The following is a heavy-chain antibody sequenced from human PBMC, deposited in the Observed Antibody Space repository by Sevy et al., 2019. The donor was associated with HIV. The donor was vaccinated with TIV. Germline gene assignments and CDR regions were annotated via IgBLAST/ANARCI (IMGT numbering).Heavy chain of an antibody. CDR1: GFTFSTYS. CDR3: ARDGEMVQFDY. CDR2: ISSSSSYI. V-gene: IGHV3-21*01. Sequence: GGSLRLSCAASGFTFSTYSMSWVRQAPGKGLEWVSSISSSSSYIYYADSVKGRFTISRDNAKNSLYLQMNSLRAEDTAVYYCARDGEMVQFDYWGQGTLVTVSS. J-gene: IGHJ4*02. D-gene: IGHD2-21*01.